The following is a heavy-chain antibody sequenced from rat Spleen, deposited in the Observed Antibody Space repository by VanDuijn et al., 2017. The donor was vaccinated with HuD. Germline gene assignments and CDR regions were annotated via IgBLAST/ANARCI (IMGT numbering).Heavy chain of an antibody. CDR3: ATLGTTGIPRDY. CDR1: GFTFSNYG. D-gene: IGHD1-9*01. V-gene: IGHV5-19*01. CDR2: ISPSGGST. Sequence: EVQLVESGGGLVQPGRSLKLSCAASGFTFSNYGMHWIRQAPTKGLEWVASISPSGGSTYYRDSVKGRFTISRDNAKSTLYLQMDSLRSEDTATYYCATLGTTGIPRDYWGQGVMVTVSS. J-gene: IGHJ2*01.